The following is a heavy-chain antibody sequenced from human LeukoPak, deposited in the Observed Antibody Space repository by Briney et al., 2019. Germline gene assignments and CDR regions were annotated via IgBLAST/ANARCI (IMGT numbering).Heavy chain of an antibody. D-gene: IGHD2-15*01. CDR3: ARVTGYVIEDNFDY. J-gene: IGHJ4*02. V-gene: IGHV3-53*01. Sequence: GGSLRLSCTVSGFTVSSNSMSWVRQAPGKGLEWVSFIYSDNTHYSDSVKGRFTISRDNSKNTLYLQMNSLRAEDTAVYYCARVTGYVIEDNFDYWGQGTLVTVSS. CDR2: IYSDNT. CDR1: GFTVSSNS.